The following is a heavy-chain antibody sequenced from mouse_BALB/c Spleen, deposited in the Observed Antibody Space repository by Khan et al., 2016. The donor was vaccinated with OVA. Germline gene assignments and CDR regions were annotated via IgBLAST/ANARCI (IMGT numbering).Heavy chain of an antibody. V-gene: IGHV1-77*01. J-gene: IGHJ3*01. CDR3: ARRNYFGYTFAY. Sequence: QVQLQQSGAELARPGASVKLSCKASGYIFTDYYINWVKQRTGQGLEWIGEISPGSDDTYYNEKFKGKATLPADKSSSTAYMQLSSLTSEDSAVYFCARRNYFGYTFAYWGQGTLVTVSA. CDR2: ISPGSDDT. D-gene: IGHD1-2*01. CDR1: GYIFTDYY.